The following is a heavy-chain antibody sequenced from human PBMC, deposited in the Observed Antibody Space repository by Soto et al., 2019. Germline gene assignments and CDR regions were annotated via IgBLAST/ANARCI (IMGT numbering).Heavy chain of an antibody. V-gene: IGHV4-34*01. CDR1: GGSFSGYY. J-gene: IGHJ4*02. CDR2: INHSGST. Sequence: QVQLQQWGAGLLKPSETLSLTCAVYGGSFSGYYWSWIRQPPGKGLEWIGEINHSGSTNYNPSLKSRVTISVDTSKSQFSLKLSSVTAADTAVYYCARGGPWGSSWYYFWGQGTLVTVSS. CDR3: ARGGPWGSSWYYF. D-gene: IGHD6-13*01.